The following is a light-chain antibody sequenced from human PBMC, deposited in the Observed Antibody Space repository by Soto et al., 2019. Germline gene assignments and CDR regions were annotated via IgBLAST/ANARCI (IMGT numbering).Light chain of an antibody. J-gene: IGKJ1*01. Sequence: DIQMTQSPATLSASVGDRVTITCRASQSISNWLAWYQQKPGKAPQLLIYMASSLESGVPSRFSGSGSGTEFTLTISSLQFEDFAVYYCQQYGTSPPTFGQGTKVDI. CDR1: QSISNW. V-gene: IGKV1-5*03. CDR2: MAS. CDR3: QQYGTSPPT.